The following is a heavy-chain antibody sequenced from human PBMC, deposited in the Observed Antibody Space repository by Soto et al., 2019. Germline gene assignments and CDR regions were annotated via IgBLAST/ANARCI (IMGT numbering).Heavy chain of an antibody. V-gene: IGHV4-30-4*01. Sequence: QVQLQESGPGLVKLSQTLSLTCTVSGGSISSGDYYWSWIRQPPGKGLEWIEYILYNGTTNYNPSLESRLTISVDTSKNHVSLKLTSVAAADTAVYYCARNGALDYWGRGTLVTVSS. CDR3: ARNGALDY. CDR1: GGSISSGDYY. D-gene: IGHD2-8*01. J-gene: IGHJ4*02. CDR2: ILYNGTT.